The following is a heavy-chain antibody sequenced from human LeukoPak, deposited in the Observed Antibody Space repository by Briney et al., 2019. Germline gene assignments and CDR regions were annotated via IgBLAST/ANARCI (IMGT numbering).Heavy chain of an antibody. J-gene: IGHJ5*02. CDR2: ISAYNGNT. CDR3: ARDLFACSSTSCYHETFDP. CDR1: GYTFTSYG. V-gene: IGHV1-18*01. Sequence: GASVKLSCKASGYTFTSYGISWVRQAPGQGLEWMGWISAYNGNTNYAQKLQGRVTMTTDTSTSTAYMELRSLRSDDTAVYYCARDLFACSSTSCYHETFDPWGQGILVTVSS. D-gene: IGHD2-2*01.